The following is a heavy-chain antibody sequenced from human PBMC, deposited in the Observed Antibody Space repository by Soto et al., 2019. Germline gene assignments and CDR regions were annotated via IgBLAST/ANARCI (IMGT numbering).Heavy chain of an antibody. CDR3: ARTHDYGGNSPYYYYGMDV. Sequence: SETLSLTCTVSGGSISSYYWDWIRQPPGKGLEWIGYIYYSGSTNYNPSLKSRVTISVDTSKNQFSLKLSSVTAADTAVYYCARTHDYGGNSPYYYYGMDVWGQGTTVTVSS. V-gene: IGHV4-59*01. J-gene: IGHJ6*02. CDR2: IYYSGST. CDR1: GGSISSYY. D-gene: IGHD4-17*01.